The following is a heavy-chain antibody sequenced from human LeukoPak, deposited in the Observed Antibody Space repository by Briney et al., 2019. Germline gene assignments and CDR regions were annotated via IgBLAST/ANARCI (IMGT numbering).Heavy chain of an antibody. D-gene: IGHD6-19*01. CDR2: INHSGST. V-gene: IGHV4-34*01. Sequence: SETLSLTCAVYGGSFSGYYWSWIRQPPGKGLEWIGEINHSGSTNYNPSLKSRVTISVDTSKNQFSLKLSSVTAADTAVYYCASGSISSGWAAYHFDYWGQGTLVTVSS. CDR1: GGSFSGYY. CDR3: ASGSISSGWAAYHFDY. J-gene: IGHJ4*02.